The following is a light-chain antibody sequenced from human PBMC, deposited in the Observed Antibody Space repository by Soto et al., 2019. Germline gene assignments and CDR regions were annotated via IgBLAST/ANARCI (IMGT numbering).Light chain of an antibody. CDR3: QSFDSNNHVV. Sequence: NFMLTQPHSVSESPGKTVTISCTPSSGSIARNYVQWYQQRPGSSPSPVIYEDNQKPSGVPDRFSGSIDSSSNSASPTISRLKTEDEADYYCQSFDSNNHVVFGGGTKVTVL. CDR2: EDN. V-gene: IGLV6-57*01. J-gene: IGLJ2*01. CDR1: SGSIARNY.